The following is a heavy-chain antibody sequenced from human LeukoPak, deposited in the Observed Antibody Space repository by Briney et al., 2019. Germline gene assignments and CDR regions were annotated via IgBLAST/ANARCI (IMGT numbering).Heavy chain of an antibody. D-gene: IGHD5-24*01. CDR3: AKDEEMATMGY. J-gene: IGHJ4*02. V-gene: IGHV3-48*03. Sequence: PGGSLRLSCAASGFTFSSYEMNWVRQAPGKGLEWVSYISNSGTAIYYADSVKGRFTISRDNAKSSLYLQMNSLRAEDTAVYYCAKDEEMATMGYWGQGTLVTVSS. CDR1: GFTFSSYE. CDR2: ISNSGTAI.